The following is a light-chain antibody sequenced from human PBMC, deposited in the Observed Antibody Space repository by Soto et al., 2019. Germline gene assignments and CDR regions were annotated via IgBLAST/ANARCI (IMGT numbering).Light chain of an antibody. CDR2: AAS. CDR1: QGISSS. Sequence: DIQLTQSPSFLSASVGDRVSITCRASQGISSSLVWYQQKPGKAPNLLIYAASTLQSGVPSRFSGSGSGTDFTLTISSLQPEDFATYYCQQLNSFPLTFGPGTKVDIK. J-gene: IGKJ3*01. CDR3: QQLNSFPLT. V-gene: IGKV1-9*01.